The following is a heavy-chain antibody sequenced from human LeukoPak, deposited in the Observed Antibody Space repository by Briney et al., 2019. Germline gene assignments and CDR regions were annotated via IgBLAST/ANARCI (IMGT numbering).Heavy chain of an antibody. CDR3: ATLIVVVPAAKGYYFDY. D-gene: IGHD2-2*01. Sequence: SETLSLTCALSGYSISSGYYWGWFRQPPGKGLEWFGRIYHSGSTYYNPSLKSRVTISVDTPKNQFSLKLSSVTAADTAVYYCATLIVVVPAAKGYYFDYWGQGTLVTVSS. CDR2: IYHSGST. V-gene: IGHV4-38-2*01. CDR1: GYSISSGYY. J-gene: IGHJ4*02.